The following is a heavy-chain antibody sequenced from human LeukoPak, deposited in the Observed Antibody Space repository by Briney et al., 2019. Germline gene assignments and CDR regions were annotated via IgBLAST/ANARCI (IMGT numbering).Heavy chain of an antibody. J-gene: IGHJ4*02. V-gene: IGHV3-53*01. CDR1: GVTVRSNY. Sequence: GSLKLSLSASGVTVRSNYLSWVRQAPGKGLEWVSVTVNGGSTYYSDSVKGRFTVSGDNSKNTLYLQMNSLTAEDTAVYYCVRDQNFWGQGTLVTVSS. CDR3: VRDQNF. CDR2: TVNGGST.